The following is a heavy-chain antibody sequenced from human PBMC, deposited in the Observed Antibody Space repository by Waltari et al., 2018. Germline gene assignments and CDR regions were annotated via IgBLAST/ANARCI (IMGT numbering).Heavy chain of an antibody. CDR1: GGTFSSYA. CDR3: ARASLDSTREAYYYYMDV. D-gene: IGHD3-16*02. V-gene: IGHV1-69*01. CDR2: IIPILGTA. J-gene: IGHJ6*03. Sequence: QVQLVQSGAEVKKPGSSVKVSCKASGGTFSSYAISWVRQAPGQGLEWMGVIIPILGTANYAQKFQGRVTITADESTSTAYMELSSLRSEDTAVYYCARASLDSTREAYYYYMDVWGKGTTVTVSS.